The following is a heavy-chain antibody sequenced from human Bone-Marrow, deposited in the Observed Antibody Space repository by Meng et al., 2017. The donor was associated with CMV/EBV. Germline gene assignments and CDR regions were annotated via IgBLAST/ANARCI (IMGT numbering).Heavy chain of an antibody. V-gene: IGHV1-8*01. CDR1: GYTFSYYD. CDR2: MNPNRGNT. Sequence: ASVKVSCKASGYTFSYYDIIWVRQASGQGLEWVGWMNPNRGNTAYAQKFQGRVTMTRDTSTSIAYMELSSLRSGDTAVYYCGRGTRSVDIWGQGTLVTVSS. CDR3: GRGTRSVDI. J-gene: IGHJ3*02. D-gene: IGHD3-3*01.